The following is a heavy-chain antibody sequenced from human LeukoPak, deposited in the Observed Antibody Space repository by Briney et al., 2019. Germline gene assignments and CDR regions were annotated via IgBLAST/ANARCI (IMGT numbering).Heavy chain of an antibody. CDR1: GYTFTGYY. CDR3: AREYSSSSAEYFQH. Sequence: ASVEVSCKASGYTFTGYYMHWVRQSPGQGLEWMGWINPNSGGTNYAQKFQGRVTMTRDTSISTAYMELSRLRSDDTAVYYCAREYSSSSAEYFQHWGQGTLVTVSS. V-gene: IGHV1-2*02. J-gene: IGHJ1*01. CDR2: INPNSGGT. D-gene: IGHD6-6*01.